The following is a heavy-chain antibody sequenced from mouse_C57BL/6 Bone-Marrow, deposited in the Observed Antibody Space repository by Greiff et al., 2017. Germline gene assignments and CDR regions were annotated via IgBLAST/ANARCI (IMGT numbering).Heavy chain of an antibody. V-gene: IGHV5-17*01. CDR2: ISSGSSTI. Sequence: DVMLVESGGGLVKPGGSLKLSCAASGFTFSDYGMHWVRQAPEKGLEWVAYISSGSSTIYYADTVKGRFTISRDNAKNTLFLQMTSLRSEDTAMYYCAMATVVATSYYFDYWGQGTTLTVSS. D-gene: IGHD1-1*01. CDR3: AMATVVATSYYFDY. J-gene: IGHJ2*01. CDR1: GFTFSDYG.